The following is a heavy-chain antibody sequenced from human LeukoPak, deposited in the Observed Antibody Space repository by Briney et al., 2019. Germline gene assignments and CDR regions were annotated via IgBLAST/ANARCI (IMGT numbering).Heavy chain of an antibody. V-gene: IGHV4-59*12. J-gene: IGHJ5*02. CDR2: IYYNGNT. D-gene: IGHD5-18*01. CDR3: ARESPSAAMGA. Sequence: SETLSLTCTVSGGSISSYYWSWIRQPPGKGLEWIGYIYYNGNTNYSPSLKSRVTISVDTSKNQFSLKLSSVTAADTAVYYCARESPSAAMGAWGQGTLVTVSS. CDR1: GGSISSYY.